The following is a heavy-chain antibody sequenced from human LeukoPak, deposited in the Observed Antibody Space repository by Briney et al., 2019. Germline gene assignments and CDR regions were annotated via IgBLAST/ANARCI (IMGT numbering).Heavy chain of an antibody. V-gene: IGHV1-69*13. CDR1: GGTFSSYA. Sequence: ASVKVFCKASGGTFSSYAISWVRQAPGQGPEWMGGIIPIFGTANYAQKFQGRVTITADESTSTAYMELSSLRSEDTAVYYCAREGTYYDILTGYSNWGQGTLVTVSS. CDR2: IIPIFGTA. J-gene: IGHJ4*02. CDR3: AREGTYYDILTGYSN. D-gene: IGHD3-9*01.